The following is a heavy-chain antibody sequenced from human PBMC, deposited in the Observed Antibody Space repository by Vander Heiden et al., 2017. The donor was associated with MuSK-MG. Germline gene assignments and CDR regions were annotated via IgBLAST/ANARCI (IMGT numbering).Heavy chain of an antibody. CDR1: GGSVSSGSYY. V-gene: IGHV4-61*01. CDR2: IYYSGST. CDR3: AGEVTGAFDI. D-gene: IGHD2-21*02. Sequence: QVQLQESGPGLVKPSETLSLTCTVSGGSVSSGSYYWSWIRQPPGKGLEWIGYIYYSGSTNYNPSLKSRVTISVDTSKNQFSLKLSSVTAADTAVYYCAGEVTGAFDIWGQGTMVTVSS. J-gene: IGHJ3*02.